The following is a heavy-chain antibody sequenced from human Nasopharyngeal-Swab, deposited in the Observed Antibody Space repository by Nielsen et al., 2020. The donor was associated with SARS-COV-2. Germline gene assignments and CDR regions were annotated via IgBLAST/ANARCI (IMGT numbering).Heavy chain of an antibody. CDR3: VGGGYSSSWYGGDH. D-gene: IGHD6-13*01. J-gene: IGHJ4*02. V-gene: IGHV3-48*04. CDR2: ISSSSTTI. Sequence: WIRQPPGKGLEWVSYISSSSTTIYYADSVKGRFTISRDNAKNSLSLQMNSLRAEDTAVYYCVGGGYSSSWYGGDHWGQGTLVTVSS.